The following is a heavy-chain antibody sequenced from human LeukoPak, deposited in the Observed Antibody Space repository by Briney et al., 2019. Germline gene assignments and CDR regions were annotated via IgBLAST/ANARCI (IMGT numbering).Heavy chain of an antibody. J-gene: IGHJ5*02. CDR3: ARSPSGTGGFDP. CDR2: ISSSSNTT. CDR1: GFTFSSYS. D-gene: IGHD1-1*01. Sequence: PGGSLRLSCAASGFTFSSYSMNWVRQAPGKGLEWVSYISSSSNTTYYADSVEGRFTISRDNAKNSLYLQMNSLRAEDTAVYYCARSPSGTGGFDPWGQGTLVTVSS. V-gene: IGHV3-48*01.